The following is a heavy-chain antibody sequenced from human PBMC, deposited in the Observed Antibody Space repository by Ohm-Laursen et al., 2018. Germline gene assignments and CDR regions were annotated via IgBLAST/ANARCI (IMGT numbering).Heavy chain of an antibody. D-gene: IGHD2-15*01. J-gene: IGHJ3*02. V-gene: IGHV3-23*01. CDR2: ISGSGGST. CDR3: ASLGYCSGGSCLWAFDI. Sequence: SLRLSCAASGFTFSSYAMSWVRQAPGKGMEWVSAISGSGGSTYYADSVKGRFTIYRDNSKNTLFLQMSSLRAEDTAVYYCASLGYCSGGSCLWAFDIWGQGTMVTVSS. CDR1: GFTFSSYA.